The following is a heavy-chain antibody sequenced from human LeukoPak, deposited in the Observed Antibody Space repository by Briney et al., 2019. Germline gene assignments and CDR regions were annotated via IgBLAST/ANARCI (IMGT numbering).Heavy chain of an antibody. D-gene: IGHD5-12*01. Sequence: PSETPSLTCTVSGGSISSGGYYWSWIRQHPGKGLEWIGYIYYSGSTYYNPSLKSRVTISVDTSKNQFSLKLSSVTAADTAVYYCAREKGRYSGYDSAYYFDYWGQGTLVTVSS. CDR2: IYYSGST. CDR1: GGSISSGGYY. J-gene: IGHJ4*02. CDR3: AREKGRYSGYDSAYYFDY. V-gene: IGHV4-31*03.